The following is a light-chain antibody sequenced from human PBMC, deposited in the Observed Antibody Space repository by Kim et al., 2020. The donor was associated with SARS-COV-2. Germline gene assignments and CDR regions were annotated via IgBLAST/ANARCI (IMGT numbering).Light chain of an antibody. Sequence: GQSITLPCTGTSSDVGGYNHVSWYQQHPGKAPKLMIYDVNKWPSGVSIRFSGSKSGNTASLTISGLQAEDEADYYCSSYTRSSTVLFGGGTKLTVL. V-gene: IGLV2-14*04. CDR3: SSYTRSSTVL. CDR2: DVN. J-gene: IGLJ2*01. CDR1: SSDVGGYNH.